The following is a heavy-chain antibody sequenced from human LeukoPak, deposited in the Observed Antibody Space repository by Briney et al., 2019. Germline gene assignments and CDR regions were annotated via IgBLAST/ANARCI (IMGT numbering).Heavy chain of an antibody. V-gene: IGHV3-7*03. CDR3: AREVTSGSLMWGFDY. J-gene: IGHJ4*02. CDR1: GFTFSSYW. D-gene: IGHD1-26*01. CDR2: IKQDGSEK. Sequence: PGGSLRLSCAASGFTFSSYWMSWVRQAPGKGLEWVANIKQDGSEKYYVDSVKGRFTISRDNAKNSLYLQMNSLRAEDTAVYYCAREVTSGSLMWGFDYWGQGTLVTVSS.